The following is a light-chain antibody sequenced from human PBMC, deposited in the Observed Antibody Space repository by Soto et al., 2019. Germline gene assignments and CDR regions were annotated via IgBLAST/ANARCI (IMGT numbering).Light chain of an antibody. Sequence: QSALTQPASVSGSPGQSITISCASSDVGNFEHISWYQQHPGKGPKLIIYEDTRRPSGISGRFSGSKSGNTSSLTISGLQAEDEADYYCSSYTWSPTLYAFAPVTKVTVL. V-gene: IGLV2-23*01. CDR2: EDT. CDR3: SSYTWSPTLYA. J-gene: IGLJ1*01. CDR1: SSDVGNFEH.